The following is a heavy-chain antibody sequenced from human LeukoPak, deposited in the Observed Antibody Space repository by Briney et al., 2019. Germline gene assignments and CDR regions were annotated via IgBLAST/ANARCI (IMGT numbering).Heavy chain of an antibody. V-gene: IGHV3-66*01. Sequence: PGGSLRLSCAASGFTFSSYAMSWVRQAPGKGLEWVSVIYSGGSTYYADSVKGRFTISRDNSKNTLYLQMNSLRAEDTAVYYCARKYSGYEYYFDYWGQGTLVTVSS. CDR1: GFTFSSYA. CDR2: IYSGGST. D-gene: IGHD5-12*01. J-gene: IGHJ4*02. CDR3: ARKYSGYEYYFDY.